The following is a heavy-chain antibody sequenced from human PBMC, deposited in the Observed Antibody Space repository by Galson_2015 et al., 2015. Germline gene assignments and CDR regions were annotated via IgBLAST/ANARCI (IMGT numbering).Heavy chain of an antibody. Sequence: SVKVSCKASGGTFNNYHINWVRQAPGQGLEWLGRIIPTLDEANYAQKFQDRVTITADRSTSTAYMELSSLMSADTAVYYCARDRAARGWAVRPRPPGAFDIWGQGTTVTVS. J-gene: IGHJ3*02. CDR1: GGTFNNYH. CDR2: IIPTLDEA. CDR3: ARDRAARGWAVRPRPPGAFDI. D-gene: IGHD7-27*01. V-gene: IGHV1-69*04.